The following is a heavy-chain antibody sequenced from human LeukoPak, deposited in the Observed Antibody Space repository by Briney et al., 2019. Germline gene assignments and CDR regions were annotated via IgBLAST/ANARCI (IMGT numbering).Heavy chain of an antibody. CDR3: ARHVRFLEWLSSYYFGY. CDR2: IYYSGST. V-gene: IGHV4-39*01. Sequence: SETPSLTCTVSGGSISSSSYYWGWIRQPPGKGLEWIGSIYYSGSTYYNPSLKSRVTISVDTSKSQFSLRLTSVTAADTAVYYCARHVRFLEWLSSYYFGYWGQGTLVAVSS. D-gene: IGHD3-3*01. CDR1: GGSISSSSYY. J-gene: IGHJ4*02.